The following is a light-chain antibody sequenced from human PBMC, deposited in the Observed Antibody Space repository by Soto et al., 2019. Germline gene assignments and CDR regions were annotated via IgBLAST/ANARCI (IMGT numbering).Light chain of an antibody. Sequence: QSALTQPASVSGSPRQSISISCTGPSSDVGAYNLVSWYQQHPDKAPKVILYEGTKRPSGVSPRFSGSQSGNTASLTISGLQAEDEAVYFCYSFAGTNTFSDVFGPGTKVTVL. CDR3: YSFAGTNTFSDV. V-gene: IGLV2-23*03. CDR2: EGT. CDR1: SSDVGAYNL. J-gene: IGLJ1*01.